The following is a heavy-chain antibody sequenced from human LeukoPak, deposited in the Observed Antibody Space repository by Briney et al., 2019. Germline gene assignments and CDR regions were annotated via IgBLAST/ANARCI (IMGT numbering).Heavy chain of an antibody. CDR3: ARAAASFMKQPSIAAAGTGFDP. CDR1: GGTFSSYA. Sequence: SVKASCKASGGTFSSYAISWVRQAPGQGLEWMGRIIPILGIANYAQKFQGRVTITADKSTSTAYMELSSLRSEDTAVYYCARAAASFMKQPSIAAAGTGFDPWGQGTLVTVSS. D-gene: IGHD6-13*01. V-gene: IGHV1-69*04. CDR2: IIPILGIA. J-gene: IGHJ5*02.